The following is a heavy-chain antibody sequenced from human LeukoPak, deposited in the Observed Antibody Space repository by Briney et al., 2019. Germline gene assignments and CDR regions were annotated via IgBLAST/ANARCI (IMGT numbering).Heavy chain of an antibody. J-gene: IGHJ5*02. D-gene: IGHD3-22*01. V-gene: IGHV4-39*02. CDR3: ARDRDSSGYYPKDNWLDP. CDR1: GGSISSSSYY. CDR2: IYYSGST. Sequence: SETLSLTCTVSGGSISSSSYYWGWIRQPPGKGLEWIGSIYYSGSTYYNPSLKSRVTISVDTSKNQFSLKLSSVTAADTAVYYCARDRDSSGYYPKDNWLDPWGQGTLVTVSS.